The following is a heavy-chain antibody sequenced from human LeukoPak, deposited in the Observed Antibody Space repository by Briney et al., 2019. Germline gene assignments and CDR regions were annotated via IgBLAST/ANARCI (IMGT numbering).Heavy chain of an antibody. CDR3: ARTYGSSGLGYFDL. Sequence: PSETLSLTCTVSGGSISSYYWSWIRQPPGKGLEWIGYIYYSGTTNYSPSLKSRLTISVDTSKNQFSLKLSSVTAADTAVYYCARTYGSSGLGYFDLWGRGTLVTVSS. D-gene: IGHD6-13*01. J-gene: IGHJ2*01. CDR2: IYYSGTT. CDR1: GGSISSYY. V-gene: IGHV4-59*01.